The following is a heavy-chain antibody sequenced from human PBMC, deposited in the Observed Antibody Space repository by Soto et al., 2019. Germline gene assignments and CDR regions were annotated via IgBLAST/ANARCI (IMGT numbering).Heavy chain of an antibody. V-gene: IGHV3-33*01. D-gene: IGHD1-20*01. CDR2: IWYDGSNK. J-gene: IGHJ4*02. Sequence: VGSLRLCCAASGFTFSSYGMHWVRQAPGKGLEWVAVIWYDGSNKYYADSVKGRFTISRDNSKNTLYLQMNSLRAEDTAVYYCARDISSFDYWGQGTLVTVSS. CDR3: ARDISSFDY. CDR1: GFTFSSYG.